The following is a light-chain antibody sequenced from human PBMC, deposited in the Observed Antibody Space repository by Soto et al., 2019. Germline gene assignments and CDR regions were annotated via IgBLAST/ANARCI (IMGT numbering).Light chain of an antibody. CDR3: QQYNNWPLT. V-gene: IGKV3-15*01. Sequence: EIVMTQSPATLSVSPGERATLSCRASQSMYNNLAWYQQKPGQAPRLRIYHASARATGIPARFSGSGSGTELTLTISSLQSEDFAVYYCQQYNNWPLTFGGGTKVEI. CDR1: QSMYNN. CDR2: HAS. J-gene: IGKJ4*01.